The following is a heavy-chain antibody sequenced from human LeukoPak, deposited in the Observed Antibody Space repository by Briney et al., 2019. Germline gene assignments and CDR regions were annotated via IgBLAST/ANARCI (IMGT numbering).Heavy chain of an antibody. D-gene: IGHD1-26*01. CDR1: GFTFSNYW. V-gene: IGHV3-7*01. CDR2: IKGDGSDK. Sequence: GGSLRLSCAASGFTFSNYWMFWVRQAPGKGLEWVATIKGDGSDKYYVDSVKGRFTISRDNAKRSLFLQMSSLRAEDTAVYFCARDGGHSADYWGRGTQVTVSS. CDR3: ARDGGHSADY. J-gene: IGHJ4*02.